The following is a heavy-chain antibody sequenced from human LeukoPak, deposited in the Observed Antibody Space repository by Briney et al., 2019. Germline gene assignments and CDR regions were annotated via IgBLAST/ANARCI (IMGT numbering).Heavy chain of an antibody. J-gene: IGHJ4*02. V-gene: IGHV1-2*02. CDR2: IYPNSGAT. CDR3: GTLLSNGPFDY. CDR1: GYTFTGYY. Sequence: GASVKVSCKASGYTFTGYYMHWVRQAPGQGLEWMGWIYPNSGATKYAQKFQGRVTMTRDTSISTAYMELSELRSDDTAVYYCGTLLSNGPFDYWGQGSLVTVSS.